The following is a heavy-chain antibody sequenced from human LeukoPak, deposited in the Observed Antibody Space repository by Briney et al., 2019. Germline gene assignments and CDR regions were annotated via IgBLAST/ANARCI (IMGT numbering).Heavy chain of an antibody. J-gene: IGHJ4*02. CDR2: IYHSGST. CDR3: ASTGNYYDSSGVDY. D-gene: IGHD3-22*01. Sequence: SQTLSLTCAVSGGSISSGGYSWSWIRQPPGKGLEWSGYIYHSGSTYYNPSLKSRVTISVDRSKNQFSLKLSSVTAADTAVYYCASTGNYYDSSGVDYWGQGTLVTVSS. V-gene: IGHV4-30-2*01. CDR1: GGSISSGGYS.